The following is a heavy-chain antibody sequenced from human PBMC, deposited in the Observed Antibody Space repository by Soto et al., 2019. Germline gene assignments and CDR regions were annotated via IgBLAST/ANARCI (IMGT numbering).Heavy chain of an antibody. V-gene: IGHV3-7*03. D-gene: IGHD4-17*01. CDR3: AREPMTTVTIDAFDI. CDR2: IKQDGSEK. CDR1: GFTFSSYW. J-gene: IGHJ3*02. Sequence: GGSLRLSCAASGFTFSSYWMSWVRQAPGKGLEWVANIKQDGSEKYYVDSEKGRFTISRDNAKNSLYLQMNSLRAEDTAVYYCAREPMTTVTIDAFDIWGQGTMVTVSS.